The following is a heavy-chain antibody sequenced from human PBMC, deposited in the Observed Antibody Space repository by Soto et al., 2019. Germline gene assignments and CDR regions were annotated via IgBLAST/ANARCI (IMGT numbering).Heavy chain of an antibody. CDR3: AKRYGSGSYRDFNSYYGMDI. CDR1: RFTFRNYG. Sequence: XGSLILSCAASRFTFRNYGMSWVRQGPGKGLEWVSGISPTGEQRFYVDSVKGRFFISRDNSQNTLSLEMSNLRADDTAVYYCAKRYGSGSYRDFNSYYGMDIWGQGTSVTVSS. J-gene: IGHJ6*02. D-gene: IGHD3-10*01. CDR2: ISPTGEQR. V-gene: IGHV3-23*01.